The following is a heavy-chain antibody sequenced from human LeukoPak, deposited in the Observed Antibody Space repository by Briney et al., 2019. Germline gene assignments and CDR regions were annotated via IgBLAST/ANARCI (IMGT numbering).Heavy chain of an antibody. D-gene: IGHD2-15*01. V-gene: IGHV3-11*01. J-gene: IGHJ6*02. CDR1: GFTFSAYY. Sequence: GGSLRLSCAASGFTFSAYYMSWVRQAPGKGLEWVSYISSSGSNIYYADSVKGRFTISRDNAKNSLYMQMNSLRAEDTAVYYCARDLRTHYCMDVWGQGTTVTVSS. CDR2: ISSSGSNI. CDR3: ARDLRTHYCMDV.